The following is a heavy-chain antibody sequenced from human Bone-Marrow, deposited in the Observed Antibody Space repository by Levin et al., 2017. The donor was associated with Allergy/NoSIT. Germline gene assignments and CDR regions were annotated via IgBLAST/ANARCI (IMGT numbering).Heavy chain of an antibody. V-gene: IGHV3-7*01. Sequence: GESLKISCAASGFTFSAHWMSWIRQAPGKGLEWVANIKQDGSQTLYVDSVKGRFTISRDNAKNSLYLEMNSLRVDDAAIYYCARGWESIYALYYFDYWGQGTLVTVSS. CDR1: GFTFSAHW. CDR2: IKQDGSQT. D-gene: IGHD1-26*01. J-gene: IGHJ4*02. CDR3: ARGWESIYALYYFDY.